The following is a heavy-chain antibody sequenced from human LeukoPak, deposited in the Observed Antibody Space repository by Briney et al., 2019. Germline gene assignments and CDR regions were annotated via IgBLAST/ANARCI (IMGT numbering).Heavy chain of an antibody. D-gene: IGHD3-10*01. Sequence: PSETLSLTCTVSGGSISSYYWSWIRQPPGKGLEWIGYIYYSGYTNYNPSLKSRVTISVDTSKNQFSLKLSSVTAADTAVYYCARTTMVRGTYYMDVWGKGTTVNISS. V-gene: IGHV4-59*01. CDR3: ARTTMVRGTYYMDV. CDR1: GGSISSYY. J-gene: IGHJ6*03. CDR2: IYYSGYT.